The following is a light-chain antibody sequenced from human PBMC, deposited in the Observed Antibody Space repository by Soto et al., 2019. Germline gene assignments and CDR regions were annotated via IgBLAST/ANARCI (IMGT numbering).Light chain of an antibody. V-gene: IGLV2-14*01. CDR3: TSYTSSSTPVV. CDR1: SSDVGGYDY. J-gene: IGLJ2*01. Sequence: QSVLTQPASVSGSPGQSITISCTGTSSDVGGYDYVSWYQQHPGKAPKLMIYEVSYRPSGVSNRFSGSKSGNTASLTISGLQAEDEADYYCTSYTSSSTPVVFGGGTKLTVL. CDR2: EVS.